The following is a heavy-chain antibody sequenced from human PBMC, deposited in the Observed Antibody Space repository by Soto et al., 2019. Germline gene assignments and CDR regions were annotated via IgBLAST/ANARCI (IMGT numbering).Heavy chain of an antibody. J-gene: IGHJ2*01. CDR1: GGSISTSGYF. CDR2: MYGSGGES. CDR3: ARQVGLGKWYLDL. V-gene: IGHV4-39*01. Sequence: QLQLQESGPGLVKPSETLSLTCTVSGGSISTSGYFWGWVRQSPGKGLEWIGFMYGSGGESHYNHSIKSRVTISVDTSTNKLALRLTSVTAADTAMFYCARQVGLGKWYLDLWGRGTLVTVSS.